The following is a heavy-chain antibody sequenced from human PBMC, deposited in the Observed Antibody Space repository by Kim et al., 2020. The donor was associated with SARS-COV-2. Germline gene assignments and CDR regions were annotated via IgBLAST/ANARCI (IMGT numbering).Heavy chain of an antibody. CDR3: ATTLHGSSLMGWFDP. D-gene: IGHD6-6*01. CDR1: GYSFTSYW. Sequence: GESLKISCKGSGYSFTSYWISWVRQMPGKGLEWMGRIDPSDSYTNYSPSFQGHVTISADKSISTAYLQWSSLKASDTAMYYCATTLHGSSLMGWFDPWGQGTLVTVSS. J-gene: IGHJ5*02. V-gene: IGHV5-10-1*01. CDR2: IDPSDSYT.